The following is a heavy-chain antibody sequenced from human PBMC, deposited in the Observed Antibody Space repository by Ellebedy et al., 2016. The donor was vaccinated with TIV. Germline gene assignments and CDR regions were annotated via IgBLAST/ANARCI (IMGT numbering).Heavy chain of an antibody. Sequence: GESLKISCAASGFTFRSRPMNWVRQAPGKGLEWLSYIGLATGDTHYAESVKGRFTVSRDNAQNALYLQMNSLRAEDTAVYYCARASDYFDSSAYQYRPLNYWGQGILVTVSS. CDR2: IGLATGDT. CDR1: GFTFRSRP. J-gene: IGHJ4*02. V-gene: IGHV3-21*05. D-gene: IGHD3-22*01. CDR3: ARASDYFDSSAYQYRPLNY.